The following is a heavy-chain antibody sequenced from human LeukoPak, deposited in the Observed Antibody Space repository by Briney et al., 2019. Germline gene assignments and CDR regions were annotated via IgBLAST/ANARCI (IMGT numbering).Heavy chain of an antibody. CDR1: GYTFTSYG. CDR3: ARVELIVGASNYYYYYYMDV. Sequence: ASVKVSCKASGYTFTSYGISWVRQAPRQGLEWMGWISAYNGNTNYAQKLQGRVTMTTDTSTSTAYMELRSLRSDDTAVYYCARVELIVGASNYYYYYYMDVWGKGTTVTVSS. V-gene: IGHV1-18*01. D-gene: IGHD1-26*01. J-gene: IGHJ6*03. CDR2: ISAYNGNT.